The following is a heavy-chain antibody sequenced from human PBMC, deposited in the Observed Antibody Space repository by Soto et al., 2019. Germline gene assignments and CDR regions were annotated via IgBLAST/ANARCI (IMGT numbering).Heavy chain of an antibody. J-gene: IGHJ3*02. V-gene: IGHV3-33*01. CDR3: ASFIDSSGWYSDAFDI. CDR1: GFTFSSYG. CDR2: IWYDGSNK. D-gene: IGHD6-19*01. Sequence: LRLSCAASGFTFSSYGMHWVRQAPGKGLEWVAVIWYDGSNKYYADSVKGRFTISRDNSKNTLYLQMNSLRAEDTAVYYCASFIDSSGWYSDAFDIWGQGTMVTVSS.